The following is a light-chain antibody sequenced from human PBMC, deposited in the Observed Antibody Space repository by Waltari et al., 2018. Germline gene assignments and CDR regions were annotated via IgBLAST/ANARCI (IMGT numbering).Light chain of an antibody. CDR1: QSFSSS. CDR3: QQYGHWPPIT. CDR2: GTS. J-gene: IGKJ5*01. Sequence: EMVLTQSPATLSVSPGESVALSCRASQSFSSSLAWYQQKPGQAPRRLLFGTSTRATGVPARFSGSGSGTEFTLTISNMQSEDFGVYYCQQYGHWPPITFGQGTRLEIE. V-gene: IGKV3-15*01.